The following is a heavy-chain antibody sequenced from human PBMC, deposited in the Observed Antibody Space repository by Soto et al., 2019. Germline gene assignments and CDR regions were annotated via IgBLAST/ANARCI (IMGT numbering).Heavy chain of an antibody. CDR1: GGTFSSYA. D-gene: IGHD3-9*01. Sequence: SVKVSCKASGGTFSSYAISWVRQAPGQGLEWMGGIIPIFGTANYAQKFQGRVTITADESTSTAYMELSSLGSEDTAVYYCARVVLPDTLRAFYYYGMDVWGQGTTVTVSS. CDR3: ARVVLPDTLRAFYYYGMDV. CDR2: IIPIFGTA. V-gene: IGHV1-69*13. J-gene: IGHJ6*02.